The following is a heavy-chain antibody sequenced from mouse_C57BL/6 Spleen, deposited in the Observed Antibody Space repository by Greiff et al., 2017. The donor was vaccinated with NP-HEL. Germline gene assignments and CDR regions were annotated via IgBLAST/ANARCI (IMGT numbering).Heavy chain of an antibody. CDR3: ARLHYYGSSYDD. CDR2: IDPSDSYT. CDR1: GYTFTSYW. J-gene: IGHJ2*01. D-gene: IGHD1-1*01. V-gene: IGHV1-69*01. Sequence: QVQLQQPGAELVMPGASVKLSCKASGYTFTSYWMHWVKQRPGQGLEWIGEIDPSDSYTNYNQKFKGKSTLTVDKSSSTAYMQLSSLTSEDSAVYYCARLHYYGSSYDDWGQGTTLTVSS.